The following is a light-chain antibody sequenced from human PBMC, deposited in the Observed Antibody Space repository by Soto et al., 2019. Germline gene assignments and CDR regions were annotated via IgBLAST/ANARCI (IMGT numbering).Light chain of an antibody. CDR1: QSVSSI. J-gene: IGKJ4*01. Sequence: EIVMTQSPATLSVSPGERATLSCRASQSVSSILAWYQQKPGQAPRLLIYGTSTRATGIPARFSGSGSGTEFTLTISSLQSEDFAVYYCQQYNNWPLTFGRGTKVDI. CDR2: GTS. CDR3: QQYNNWPLT. V-gene: IGKV3-15*01.